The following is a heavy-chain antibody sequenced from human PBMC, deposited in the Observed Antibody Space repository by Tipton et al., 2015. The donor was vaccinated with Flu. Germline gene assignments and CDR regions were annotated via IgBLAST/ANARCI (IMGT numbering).Heavy chain of an antibody. CDR3: AKVRYYYDTSGSSFDY. V-gene: IGHV3-30*18. Sequence: SGVIFSSYGMYWARQAPGKGLEWVAVISYDGSSKYYADSVKGRFTISRDNSKNTLYLQMSSLRVEDTAVYYCAKVRYYYDTSGSSFDYWGQGTLVTVSS. J-gene: IGHJ4*02. CDR2: ISYDGSSK. D-gene: IGHD3-22*01. CDR1: GVIFSSYG.